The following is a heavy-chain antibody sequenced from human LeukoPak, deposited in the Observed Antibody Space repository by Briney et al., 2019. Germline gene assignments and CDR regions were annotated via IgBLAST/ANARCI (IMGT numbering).Heavy chain of an antibody. CDR3: ARSSIIAAAGPYYFDY. Sequence: GASVKVSCKASGGTFSSYAISWVRQAPGQGLEWMGGIIPIFGTANYAQKFQGRVTITADNSTTTAYMELSSLRSEDTAVYYCARSSIIAAAGPYYFDYWGQGTLVTVSS. CDR2: IIPIFGTA. V-gene: IGHV1-69*06. D-gene: IGHD6-13*01. J-gene: IGHJ4*02. CDR1: GGTFSSYA.